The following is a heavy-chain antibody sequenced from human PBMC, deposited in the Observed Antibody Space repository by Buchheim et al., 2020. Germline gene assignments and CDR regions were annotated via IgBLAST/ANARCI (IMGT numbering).Heavy chain of an antibody. V-gene: IGHV4-59*01. CDR1: GGSISSYY. CDR3: PRCFYCGGHFPLCVMDF. D-gene: IGHD2-21*02. CDR2: IYYSGST. Sequence: QVQLQESGPGLVKSSETLSLTCTVSGGSISSYYWSWIRQPQGKGLEWIGYIYYSGSTNYNPSLKRRVTISVDTSKNQFSLKLSSVTAADTALYYFPRCFYCGGHFPLCVMDFWGQGT. J-gene: IGHJ6*02.